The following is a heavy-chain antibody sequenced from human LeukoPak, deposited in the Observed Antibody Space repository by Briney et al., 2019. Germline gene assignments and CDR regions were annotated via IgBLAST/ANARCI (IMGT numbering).Heavy chain of an antibody. CDR1: GFTFDDYA. Sequence: GGSLRLSCAASGFTFDDYAMRWVRQAPGKGLEWVSGISWNSGSIGYADSVKGRFTISRDNAKNSLYLQMNSLRAEDTALYYCAKDDYWGQGTLVTVSS. V-gene: IGHV3-9*01. J-gene: IGHJ4*02. CDR3: AKDDY. CDR2: ISWNSGSI.